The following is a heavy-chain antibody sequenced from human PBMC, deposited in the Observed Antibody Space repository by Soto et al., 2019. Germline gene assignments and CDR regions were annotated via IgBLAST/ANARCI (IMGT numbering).Heavy chain of an antibody. J-gene: IGHJ4*02. Sequence: EVQLLESGGGLVQPGGSLRLSCAASGFTFSSYAMSWVRQAPGKGLEWVSAISGSGGSTYYADSVKGRFTISRDNSKNALYLQMNRLRAEDTAVYYCAKDPRWLVRCGLHGAGYWGQGSLVTVSS. D-gene: IGHD6-19*01. CDR3: AKDPRWLVRCGLHGAGY. CDR1: GFTFSSYA. CDR2: ISGSGGST. V-gene: IGHV3-23*01.